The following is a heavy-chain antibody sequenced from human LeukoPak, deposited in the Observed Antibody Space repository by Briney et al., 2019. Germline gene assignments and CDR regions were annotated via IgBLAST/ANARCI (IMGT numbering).Heavy chain of an antibody. D-gene: IGHD3-22*01. CDR2: IIPIFGTA. Sequence: SVKVSCKASGGTFSSYAISWVRQAPGQGLEWMGGIIPIFGTANYAQKFQGRVAITTDESTSTAYMELSSLRSEDTAVYYCARHYYDSSGYENWGQGTLVTVSS. CDR3: ARHYYDSSGYEN. CDR1: GGTFSSYA. V-gene: IGHV1-69*05. J-gene: IGHJ4*02.